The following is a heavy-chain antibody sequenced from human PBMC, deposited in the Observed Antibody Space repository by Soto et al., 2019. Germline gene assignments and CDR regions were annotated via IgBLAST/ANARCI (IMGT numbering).Heavy chain of an antibody. CDR1: GFTFSSYS. CDR3: ARVVDYDAPYSYDGVDV. Sequence: EVQLVESGGGLVKPGGSLRLSCAASGFTFSSYSMNWVRQAPGKGLEWVSSISSSSSYIYYADSVKGRFTISRDNPKNSLYLQMNSLRAEDSAVYYCARVVDYDAPYSYDGVDVWGQGTTVTVSS. J-gene: IGHJ6*02. CDR2: ISSSSSYI. V-gene: IGHV3-21*01. D-gene: IGHD3-3*01.